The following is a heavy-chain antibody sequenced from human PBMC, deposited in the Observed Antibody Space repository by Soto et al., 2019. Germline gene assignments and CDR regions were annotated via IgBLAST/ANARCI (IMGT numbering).Heavy chain of an antibody. J-gene: IGHJ4*02. D-gene: IGHD4-17*01. V-gene: IGHV4-39*01. CDR2: IYYSGST. CDR1: GGSISSSSYY. Sequence: QLQLQESGPGLVKPSETLSLTCTVSGGSISSSSYYWGWIRQPPGKGLEWIGSIYYSGSTYYNPSLKSRVTISVDTSKNQFSLKLSSVTAADTAVYYCARLSTDDYGYYFDYWGQGTLVTVSS. CDR3: ARLSTDDYGYYFDY.